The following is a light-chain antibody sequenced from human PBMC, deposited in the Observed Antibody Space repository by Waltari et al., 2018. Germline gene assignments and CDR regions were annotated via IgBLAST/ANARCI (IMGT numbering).Light chain of an antibody. CDR1: QRISSW. CDR2: KAS. Sequence: DIQMTQSPSTLSASVGDRVIITCRACQRISSWLAWYQQKPGKAPKLLIYKASTLERWVPARFGGSGSGTEFTLTITSLQPDDFATYYCQQYNSHSPLTPLTFGGGTKVEIK. CDR3: QQYNSHSPLTPLT. V-gene: IGKV1-5*03. J-gene: IGKJ4*01.